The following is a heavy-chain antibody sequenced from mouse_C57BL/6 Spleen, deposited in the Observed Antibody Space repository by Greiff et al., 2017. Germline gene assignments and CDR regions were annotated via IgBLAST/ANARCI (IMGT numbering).Heavy chain of an antibody. V-gene: IGHV1-47*01. CDR3: ARSYYGSSYWYFDV. CDR2: FHPYNDDT. CDR1: GYTFTTYP. J-gene: IGHJ1*03. D-gene: IGHD1-1*01. Sequence: QVHVKQSGAELVKPGASVKMSCKASGYTFTTYPIEWMKQNHGKSLEWIGNFHPYNDDTKYNEKFKGKATLTVEKSSSTVYLELSRLTSDDSAVYYCARSYYGSSYWYFDVWGTGTTVTVSS.